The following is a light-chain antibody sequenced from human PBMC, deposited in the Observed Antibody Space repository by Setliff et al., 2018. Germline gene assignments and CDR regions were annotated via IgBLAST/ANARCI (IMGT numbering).Light chain of an antibody. CDR2: EVG. CDR3: TSYTSTARV. J-gene: IGLJ1*01. V-gene: IGLV2-14*01. CDR1: SSDVGYYNY. Sequence: QSVLTQPASVSGSPGQSITISCTGTSSDVGYYNYVSWYQQHPGKAPKLMIYEVGNRPSGVSNRFSGSKSGNTASLTISGLQAEDEADYYCTSYTSTARVFGTGTKVTVL.